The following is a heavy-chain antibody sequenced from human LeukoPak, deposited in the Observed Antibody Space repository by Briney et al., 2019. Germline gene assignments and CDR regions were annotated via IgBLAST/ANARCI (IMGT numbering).Heavy chain of an antibody. CDR1: GGSISSYY. CDR2: IFSSGST. Sequence: SETLSLTCTVSGGSISSYYWSWIRQPPGKGLEWIGYIFSSGSTNSNHSLKSRVTISVDTSKTQFSLKMTSVTAADTAVYYCARQGSGGRAFDIWGQGTMVTVSS. D-gene: IGHD1-26*01. CDR3: ARQGSGGRAFDI. V-gene: IGHV4-59*08. J-gene: IGHJ3*02.